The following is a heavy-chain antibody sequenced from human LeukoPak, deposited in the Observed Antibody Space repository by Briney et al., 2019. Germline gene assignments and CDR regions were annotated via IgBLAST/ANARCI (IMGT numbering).Heavy chain of an antibody. V-gene: IGHV1-69*05. CDR3: ARSVTGPHYYYYMDV. J-gene: IGHJ6*03. D-gene: IGHD4-11*01. CDR1: GGTFSSYA. Sequence: ASVKVSCKASGGTFSSYAISWVRQAPGQGLEWMGRIIPIFGTANYAQKFQGRVTITTDESTSAAHMELSSLRSEDTAVYYCARSVTGPHYYYYMDVWGKGTTVTVSS. CDR2: IIPIFGTA.